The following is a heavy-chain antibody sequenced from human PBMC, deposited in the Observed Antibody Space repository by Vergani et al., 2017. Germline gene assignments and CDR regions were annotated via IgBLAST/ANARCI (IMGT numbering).Heavy chain of an antibody. CDR3: AGDYGDPIYYYYGMDV. CDR2: ISWNSGSI. Sequence: EVQLVESGGGLVQPGRSLRLSCAASGFTFDDYAMHWVRQAPGKGLEWVSGISWNSGSIGYADSVKGRFTISRDNAKNSLYLQMNSLRAEDTAVYYCAGDYGDPIYYYYGMDVWGQGTTVTVSS. V-gene: IGHV3-9*01. D-gene: IGHD4-17*01. J-gene: IGHJ6*02. CDR1: GFTFDDYA.